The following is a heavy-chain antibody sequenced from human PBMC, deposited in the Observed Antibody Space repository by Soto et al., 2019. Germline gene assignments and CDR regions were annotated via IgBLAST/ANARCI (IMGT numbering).Heavy chain of an antibody. V-gene: IGHV5-51*01. J-gene: IGHJ4*02. D-gene: IGHD2-2*01. Sequence: PGESLKISCKVSGYRFTNYWIGWVRQMPGKGLEWMGIIYPGDSDTSYSPSFQGQVTISADKSINTAYLQWSSLMASDTAMFYFAGDYCSRTTCYEFAYWGKGPQVTVPQ. CDR3: AGDYCSRTTCYEFAY. CDR2: IYPGDSDT. CDR1: GYRFTNYW.